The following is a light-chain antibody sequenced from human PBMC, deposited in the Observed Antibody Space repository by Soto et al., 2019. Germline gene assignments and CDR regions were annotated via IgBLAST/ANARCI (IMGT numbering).Light chain of an antibody. CDR2: AAS. CDR3: QQANSFPFT. Sequence: DIQMTQSPSSVSASVGDRVTITCRASQDSSSWLAWYQQKPGKAPKLLIYAASSLQSGVPSRFSGSGSGSDFTLTISSLQPEDFATYYCQQANSFPFTVGPGTKVDIK. J-gene: IGKJ3*01. V-gene: IGKV1-12*01. CDR1: QDSSSW.